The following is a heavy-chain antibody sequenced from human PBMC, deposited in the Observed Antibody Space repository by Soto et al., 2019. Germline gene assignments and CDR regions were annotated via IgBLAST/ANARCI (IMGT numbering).Heavy chain of an antibody. CDR2: IYYSGST. CDR3: ARPAAMSGYYHYYYMAV. D-gene: IGHD2-2*01. CDR1: GGSISSSSYD. V-gene: IGHV4-39*01. J-gene: IGHJ6*03. Sequence: QLQLQESGPGLVKPSETLSLTCTVSGGSISSSSYDWGWIRQPPGKGLEWFGRIYYSGSTYYNPSLKSRVTISVDTSKTQFSLNLCSVTAADTAVYYCARPAAMSGYYHYYYMAVWGKGTTVTVSS.